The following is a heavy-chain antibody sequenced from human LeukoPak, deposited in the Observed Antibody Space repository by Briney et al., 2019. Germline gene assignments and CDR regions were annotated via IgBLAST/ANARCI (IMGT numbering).Heavy chain of an antibody. CDR1: GFTFSSYE. J-gene: IGHJ4*02. V-gene: IGHV3-48*03. CDR2: ISSSGSTI. Sequence: QAGGSLRLSCAASGFTFSSYEMNWVRQAPGKGLEWVSYISSSGSTIYYADSVKGRFTISRDNAKNSLYLQMNSLRAEDTAVYYCAREISSGWDYEGYFDYWGQGTLVTVSS. D-gene: IGHD6-19*01. CDR3: AREISSGWDYEGYFDY.